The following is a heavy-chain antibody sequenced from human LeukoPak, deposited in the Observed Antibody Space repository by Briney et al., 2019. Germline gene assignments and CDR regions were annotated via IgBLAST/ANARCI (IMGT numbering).Heavy chain of an antibody. D-gene: IGHD6-13*01. Sequence: GGSLRLSCAASGFTVSSNYMTWVRQAPGKGLEWVSVVYTGGSTYSADSVKGRFTISRDNSKNTLYLQMNILGADDAAVYYCARCLAAAGLYFDYWGQGTLVTVSS. CDR3: ARCLAAAGLYFDY. J-gene: IGHJ4*02. CDR2: VYTGGST. V-gene: IGHV3-53*01. CDR1: GFTVSSNY.